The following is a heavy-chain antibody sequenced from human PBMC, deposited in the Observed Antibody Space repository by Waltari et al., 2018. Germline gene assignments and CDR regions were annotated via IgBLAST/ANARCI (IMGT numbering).Heavy chain of an antibody. CDR1: GFTFGDYH. D-gene: IGHD3-3*01. CDR2: IRDKAFGGTA. V-gene: IGHV3-49*04. CDR3: TRWRHTSTFDH. Sequence: EVQLVESGGGLVQPGRSLRLSCTGSGFTFGDYHITWVRQAPGKGLEWRRFIRDKAFGGTAEYAAAGKGRFTISRDESKGIVYFEMNRLRTGDTAVEYCTRWRHTSTFDHGGQGTQVTVSS. J-gene: IGHJ4*02.